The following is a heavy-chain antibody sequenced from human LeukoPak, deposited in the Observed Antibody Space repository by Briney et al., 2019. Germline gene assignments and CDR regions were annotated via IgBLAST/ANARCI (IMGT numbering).Heavy chain of an antibody. V-gene: IGHV4-34*01. CDR2: INHSGST. CDR3: ARGATTTVTTDY. J-gene: IGHJ4*02. D-gene: IGHD4-17*01. CDR1: GGSFSGYY. Sequence: PSETLSLTCAVYGGSFSGYYWSWIRQPPGKGLEWIGEINHSGSTNYNPSLKSRVTISVDTSKNQFSLKLSSVTAADTAVYYCARGATTTVTTDYWGQGTLVTVSS.